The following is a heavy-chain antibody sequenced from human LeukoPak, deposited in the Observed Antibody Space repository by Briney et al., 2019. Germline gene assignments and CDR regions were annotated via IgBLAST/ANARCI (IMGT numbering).Heavy chain of an antibody. V-gene: IGHV1-3*01. D-gene: IGHD6-19*01. J-gene: IGHJ4*02. Sequence: ASVKVSCKGSGYTFTSYAMHWVRQAPGQRLEWMGWINAGNGNTKYSQKFQGRVTITRDTSASTAYMELSSLRSEDTAVYYCATDSIAVAGTDYWGQGTLVTVSS. CDR2: INAGNGNT. CDR3: ATDSIAVAGTDY. CDR1: GYTFTSYA.